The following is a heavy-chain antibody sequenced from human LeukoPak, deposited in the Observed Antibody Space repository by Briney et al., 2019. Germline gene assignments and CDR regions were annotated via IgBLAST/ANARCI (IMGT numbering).Heavy chain of an antibody. CDR1: GGSFSNYY. J-gene: IGHJ4*02. V-gene: IGHV3-7*01. Sequence: ETLSLTCAVYGGSFSNYYWSWIRQPPGKGLEWVANIKQDGSEKNYVGSVKGRFTIARDNAKNSLYLQVNSVRAEDTAVYYCARGRYDSSGYYALFDYWGRGTLVTVSS. D-gene: IGHD3-22*01. CDR2: IKQDGSEK. CDR3: ARGRYDSSGYYALFDY.